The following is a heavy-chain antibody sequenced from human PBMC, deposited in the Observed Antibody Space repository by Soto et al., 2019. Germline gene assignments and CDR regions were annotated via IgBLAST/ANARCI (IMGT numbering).Heavy chain of an antibody. CDR2: IGVSSDA. V-gene: IGHV3-23*01. CDR1: GFTFSSYA. CDR3: AKNYFFDS. J-gene: IGHJ4*02. Sequence: EVQLLESGGGLVQPGESLRLSCAASGFTFSSYAMSWARQAPGKGLEWVSSIGVSSDAYYADSVKGRFTISRDNSWNTLYLQMNSLRAEDTALYYCAKNYFFDSWGQGTLVTVSS.